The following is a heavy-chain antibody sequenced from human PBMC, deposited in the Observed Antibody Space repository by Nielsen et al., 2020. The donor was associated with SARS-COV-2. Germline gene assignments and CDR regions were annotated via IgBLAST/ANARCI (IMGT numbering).Heavy chain of an antibody. CDR1: GGSFSGYY. CDR2: INHSGST. D-gene: IGHD3-22*01. CDR3: ARVYYYDSSGYYVRHFDY. Sequence: SETLSLTCAVYGGSFSGYYWSWIRQPPGKGLEWIGEINHSGSTYYNPSLKSRVTISVDTSKNQFSLKLSSVTAADTAVYYCARVYYYDSSGYYVRHFDYWGQGTLVTVS. V-gene: IGHV4-34*01. J-gene: IGHJ4*02.